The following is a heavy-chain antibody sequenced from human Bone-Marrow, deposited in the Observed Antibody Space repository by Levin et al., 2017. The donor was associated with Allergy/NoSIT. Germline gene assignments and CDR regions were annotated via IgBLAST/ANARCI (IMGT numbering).Heavy chain of an antibody. CDR2: IYYSGST. V-gene: IGHV4-61*08. D-gene: IGHD2-2*01. CDR3: ARQAVPAAMNGFDS. CDR1: GGSISGGGYY. J-gene: IGHJ5*01. Sequence: SQTLSLTCTVSGGSISGGGYYWSWIRQHPGKGLEWIGYIYYSGSTNYSPSLKSRVSMSADMSRNQVYLTMSSVTAADTAVYYCARQAVPAAMNGFDSWGQGTLVTVSS.